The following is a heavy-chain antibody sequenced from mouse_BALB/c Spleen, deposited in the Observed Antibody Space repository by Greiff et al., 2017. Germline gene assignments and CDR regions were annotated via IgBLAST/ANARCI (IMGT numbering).Heavy chain of an antibody. CDR3: AREDSWFAD. CDR2: ISDGGSYT. CDR1: GFTFSDYY. J-gene: IGHJ3*01. Sequence: VQLKESGGGLVKPGGSLKLSCAASGFTFSDYYMYWVRQTPEKRLEWVATISDGGSYTYYPDSVKGRFTISRDNAKNNLYLQMSSLKSEDTAMYYCAREDSWFADWGQGTLVTVSA. V-gene: IGHV5-4*02.